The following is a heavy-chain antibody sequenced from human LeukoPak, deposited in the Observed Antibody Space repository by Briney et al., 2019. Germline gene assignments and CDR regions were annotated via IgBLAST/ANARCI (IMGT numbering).Heavy chain of an antibody. J-gene: IGHJ3*02. D-gene: IGHD5-24*01. CDR1: GFTFSNAW. V-gene: IGHV3-15*01. Sequence: SGGSLRLSCAASGFTFSNAWMSWVRQAPGRGLEWVGRIKSKTDGGTTDYAAPVKGRFTISRDDSKNTLYLQMNSLKTEDTAVYYCTTDPRTHPPLMAVPEDYDAFDIWGQGTMVTVSS. CDR3: TTDPRTHPPLMAVPEDYDAFDI. CDR2: IKSKTDGGTT.